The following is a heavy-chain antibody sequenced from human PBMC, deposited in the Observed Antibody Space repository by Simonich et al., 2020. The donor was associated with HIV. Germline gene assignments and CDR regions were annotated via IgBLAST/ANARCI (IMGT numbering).Heavy chain of an antibody. D-gene: IGHD1-26*01. Sequence: EVQLVESGGGLVQPGGSLRLSCAASGFTLSSYSMNWGRQATGRGLEVLSYMISSGSTKYYAASVRGRFTISRDNAKNSLYLHMNNLTAEDTAVYYCARDGGGATRPIDYWGQGTLVTVSS. J-gene: IGHJ4*02. V-gene: IGHV3-48*01. CDR1: GFTLSSYS. CDR3: ARDGGGATRPIDY. CDR2: MISSGSTK.